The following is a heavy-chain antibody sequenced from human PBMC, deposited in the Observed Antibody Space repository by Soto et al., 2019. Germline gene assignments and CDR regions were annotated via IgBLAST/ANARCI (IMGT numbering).Heavy chain of an antibody. CDR2: INGGDAHT. CDR1: GYTFISNA. D-gene: IGHD3-10*01. Sequence: QVRFVQSGAEVKKPGAAVKLSCKASGYTFISNAIQWVRQAPGQRLEWMGWINGGDAHTQYSQRCQGRLTLSRDTSATTAYMELSSLRSEDTAVYYCARGFHGSADYWGQGTPVTVSA. CDR3: ARGFHGSADY. V-gene: IGHV1-3*01. J-gene: IGHJ4*02.